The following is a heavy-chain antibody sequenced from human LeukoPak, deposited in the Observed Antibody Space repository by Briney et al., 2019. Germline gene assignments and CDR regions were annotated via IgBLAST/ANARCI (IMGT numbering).Heavy chain of an antibody. V-gene: IGHV1-69*13. D-gene: IGHD4-11*01. J-gene: IGHJ4*02. CDR1: GGTFSSYA. Sequence: SVKVSCKASGGTFSSYATSWVRQAPGQGLEWMGGIIPILGTANYAQKFQGRVTITADESTSTAYMELSSLRSEDTAVYYCYSNYEGYFDYWGQGTLVTVSS. CDR2: IIPILGTA. CDR3: YSNYEGYFDY.